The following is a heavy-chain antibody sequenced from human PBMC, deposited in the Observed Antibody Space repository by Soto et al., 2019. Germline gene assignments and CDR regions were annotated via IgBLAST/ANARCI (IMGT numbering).Heavy chain of an antibody. D-gene: IGHD5-12*01. CDR2: ISYDGSNK. CDR1: GFTFSSYG. V-gene: IGHV3-30*18. Sequence: GGSLRLSCAASGFTFSSYGMHWVRQAPGKGLEWVAVISYDGSNKYYADYMKGRFTISRDNSKNTLYLQMNSLRAEDTAVYYCAKDARGRWLQLGVFDYWGQGTLVTVSS. J-gene: IGHJ4*02. CDR3: AKDARGRWLQLGVFDY.